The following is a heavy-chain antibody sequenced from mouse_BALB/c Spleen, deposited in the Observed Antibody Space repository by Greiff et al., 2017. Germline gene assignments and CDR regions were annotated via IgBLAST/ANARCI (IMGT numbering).Heavy chain of an antibody. CDR3: ARLLRLDY. Sequence: EVKLVESGGGLVQPGGSLRLSCATSGFTFTDYYMSWVRQPPGKALEWLGFIRNKANGYTTEYSASVQGRFTISRDNSQSILYLQMNTLRAEDSATYYCARLLRLDYWGQGTTLTVSS. J-gene: IGHJ2*01. D-gene: IGHD1-1*01. CDR2: IRNKANGYTT. CDR1: GFTFTDYY. V-gene: IGHV7-3*02.